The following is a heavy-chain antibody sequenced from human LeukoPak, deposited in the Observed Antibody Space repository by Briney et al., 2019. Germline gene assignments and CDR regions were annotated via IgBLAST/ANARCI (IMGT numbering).Heavy chain of an antibody. D-gene: IGHD3-10*01. CDR1: GFTFCSYD. V-gene: IGHV3-48*03. J-gene: IGHJ4*02. CDR2: ISCSGSNI. CDR3: ARGFEPNLWFGALLGGGHDY. Sequence: GGYLRLYCAASGFTFCSYDMNWLRQAQGQGLEWVSYISCSGSNIYYADSVKGRFTISRDNTTNSLYLNMNSLRADDTGGYYCARGFEPNLWFGALLGGGHDYWGQGTLVTVSS.